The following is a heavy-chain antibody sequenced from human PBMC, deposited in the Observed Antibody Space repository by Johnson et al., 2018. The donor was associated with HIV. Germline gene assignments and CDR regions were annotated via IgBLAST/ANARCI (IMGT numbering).Heavy chain of an antibody. V-gene: IGHV3-30-3*01. CDR1: GFTFSSYA. D-gene: IGHD6-6*01. J-gene: IGHJ3*02. Sequence: QVQLVESGGGLVKPGGSLRLSCAASGFTFSSYAMHWVRQAPGKGLEWVALISYDGSNKYYADSVKGRFTISRDNSKNTLYLQMNSLRAEDTAVYYCAKVSQQQLGAFDILGQGTMVTVSS. CDR2: ISYDGSNK. CDR3: AKVSQQQLGAFDI.